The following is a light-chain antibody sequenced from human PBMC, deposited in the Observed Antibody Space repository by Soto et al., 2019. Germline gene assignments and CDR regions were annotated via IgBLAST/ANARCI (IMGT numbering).Light chain of an antibody. CDR3: QQRRNWPPEFT. Sequence: EIVLTQSPATLSLSPGERATLSCRASQSVSSSLAWYQHKPGQAPRLLIYDASNRATGSPARFSGSGSGTDFTLTISSLEPEDFAVYYCQQRRNWPPEFTFGPGTKVDIK. CDR2: DAS. J-gene: IGKJ3*01. V-gene: IGKV3-11*01. CDR1: QSVSSS.